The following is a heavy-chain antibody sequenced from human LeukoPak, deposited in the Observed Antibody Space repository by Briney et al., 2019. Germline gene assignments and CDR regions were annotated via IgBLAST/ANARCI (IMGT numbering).Heavy chain of an antibody. CDR1: RCTFSSYP. D-gene: IGHD5-18*01. J-gene: IGHJ4*02. V-gene: IGHV1-69*02. CDR2: IIPILGIA. Sequence: ASVPVSCKASRCTFSSYPISWVRPAPGQGLAWVGRIIPILGIAHYAQKFQGRVTITADKSTSTAYMELSSLRSEDTAVYYCAGYSYGTLNFDYWGQGTLVTVSS. CDR3: AGYSYGTLNFDY.